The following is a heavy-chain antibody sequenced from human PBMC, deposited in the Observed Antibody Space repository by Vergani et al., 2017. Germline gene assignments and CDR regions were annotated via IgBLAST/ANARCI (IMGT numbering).Heavy chain of an antibody. Sequence: QVQLQESGPGLVKPSQTLSLTCTVSGGSFSTGGQSWPWLRQSAGKGLEWIGRIYTSGDTNYNPSLRSRAVMSVDASKKHFSLKLTSVTAADTAVYYCARDGGEYDKDALDVWGQGTKVTVTS. CDR1: GGSFSTGGQS. D-gene: IGHD2-21*01. J-gene: IGHJ3*01. CDR2: IYTSGDT. V-gene: IGHV4-61*02. CDR3: ARDGGEYDKDALDV.